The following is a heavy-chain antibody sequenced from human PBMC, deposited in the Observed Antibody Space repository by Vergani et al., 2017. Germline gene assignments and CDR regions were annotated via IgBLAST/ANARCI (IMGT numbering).Heavy chain of an antibody. J-gene: IGHJ6*02. Sequence: EVQLVESGGGLVKPGGSLRLSCAASGFTFSNAWMSWVRQAPGKGLEWVGRIKSKTDGGTTDYAAPVKGRFTISRDDSKNTLYLQMNSLKTEYTAVYYCTTAAATGYYYYYGIDVWGQGTTVTVSS. CDR3: TTAAATGYYYYYGIDV. D-gene: IGHD2-2*01. V-gene: IGHV3-15*01. CDR2: IKSKTDGGTT. CDR1: GFTFSNAW.